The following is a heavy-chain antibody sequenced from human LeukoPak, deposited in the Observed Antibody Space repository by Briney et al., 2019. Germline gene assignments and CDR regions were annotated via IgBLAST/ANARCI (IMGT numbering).Heavy chain of an antibody. CDR3: ARDGAFRIYDY. D-gene: IGHD3-3*02. Sequence: GGSLRLSCAASGFTFSRYWVTWVRQAPGQGLEWVASIKQDGNEKYYVDSVKGRFTISRDNARNSLFLQMSSLRADDTAVYYCARDGAFRIYDYWGQGTLVTVSS. V-gene: IGHV3-7*01. CDR2: IKQDGNEK. CDR1: GFTFSRYW. J-gene: IGHJ4*02.